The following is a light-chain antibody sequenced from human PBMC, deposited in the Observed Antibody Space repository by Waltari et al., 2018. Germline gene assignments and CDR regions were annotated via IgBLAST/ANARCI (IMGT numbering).Light chain of an antibody. CDR1: SSNTGAGYA. Sequence: QSVLTQPPSVSGAPGQRVTISCTGSSSNTGAGYAVHWYQQLPGTAPKLLIYGNSNRPSGVPDRFSGSKSGTSASLAITGLQAEDEADYYCQSYDSSLSGSMFGGGTKLTVL. V-gene: IGLV1-40*01. CDR3: QSYDSSLSGSM. J-gene: IGLJ3*02. CDR2: GNS.